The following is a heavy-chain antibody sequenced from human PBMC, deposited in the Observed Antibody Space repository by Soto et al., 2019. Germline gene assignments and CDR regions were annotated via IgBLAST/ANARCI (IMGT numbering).Heavy chain of an antibody. CDR2: ISGSGGST. J-gene: IGHJ6*02. D-gene: IGHD3-3*01. CDR3: AKDPSDFWSGLPIYYYYGMDV. V-gene: IGHV3-23*01. Sequence: VQLLESGGGLVQPGGSLRLSCAASGFTFSSYAMSWVRQAPGKGLEWVSAISGSGGSTYYADSVKGRFTISRDNSKNTLYLQMNSLRAEDTAVYYCAKDPSDFWSGLPIYYYYGMDVWGQGTTVTVSS. CDR1: GFTFSSYA.